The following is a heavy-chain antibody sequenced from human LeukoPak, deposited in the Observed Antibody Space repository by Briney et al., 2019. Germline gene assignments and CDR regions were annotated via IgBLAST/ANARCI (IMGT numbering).Heavy chain of an antibody. CDR2: INHSGST. D-gene: IGHD6-13*01. CDR1: GGSFSGYY. J-gene: IGHJ4*02. V-gene: IGHV4-34*01. CDR3: ARAWGSSWSFDY. Sequence: SETLSLTCAAYGGSFSGYYWSWIRQPPGKGLEWIGEINHSGSTNYNPSLKSRVTISLDTSKNQFSLKLSSVTAADTAVYYCARAWGSSWSFDYWGQGTLVTVSS.